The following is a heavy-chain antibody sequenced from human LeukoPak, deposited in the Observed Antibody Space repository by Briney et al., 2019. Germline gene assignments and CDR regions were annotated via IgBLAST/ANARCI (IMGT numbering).Heavy chain of an antibody. V-gene: IGHV4-39*01. CDR1: GGSISSSSYY. CDR3: ARPGYYYDSSGYHYRDY. D-gene: IGHD3-22*01. J-gene: IGHJ4*02. CDR2: IYYSGST. Sequence: SETLSLTXTVSGGSISSSSYYWGWIRQPPGKGLEWIGSIYYSGSTYYNPSLKSRVTISVDTSKNQFSLKLSSVTAADTAVYYCARPGYYYDSSGYHYRDYWGQGTLVTVSS.